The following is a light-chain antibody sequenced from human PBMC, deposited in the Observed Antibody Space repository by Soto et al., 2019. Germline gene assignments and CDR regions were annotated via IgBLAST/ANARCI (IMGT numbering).Light chain of an antibody. Sequence: ELVLTQSPGTLSLSPGERATLSCRASQRISSNYLAWYQQKPGQAPRLLIYGASSRATGIPDRFSGSGSGTDFTLTISRLEPEDSAIYYCQQYGSWTFGQGTKVELK. CDR2: GAS. J-gene: IGKJ1*01. CDR1: QRISSNY. V-gene: IGKV3-20*01. CDR3: QQYGSWT.